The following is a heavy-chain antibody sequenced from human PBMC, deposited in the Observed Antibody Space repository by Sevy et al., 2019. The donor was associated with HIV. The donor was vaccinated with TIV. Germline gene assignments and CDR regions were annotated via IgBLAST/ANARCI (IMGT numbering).Heavy chain of an antibody. CDR1: GYTFTSYG. Sequence: ASVKVSCKASGYTFTSYGISWVRQAPGQGLEWMGWISAYNGNTNYAQKLQGRVTITADESTSTAYMELSSLRSEDTAVYYCARFSQLVAFDIWGQGTMVTVSS. D-gene: IGHD6-6*01. CDR3: ARFSQLVAFDI. CDR2: ISAYNGNT. V-gene: IGHV1-18*01. J-gene: IGHJ3*02.